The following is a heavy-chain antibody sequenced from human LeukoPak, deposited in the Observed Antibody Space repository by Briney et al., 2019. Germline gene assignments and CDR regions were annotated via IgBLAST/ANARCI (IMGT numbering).Heavy chain of an antibody. J-gene: IGHJ4*02. CDR2: IDWDDDK. Sequence: SGPALVKPTQTLTLTCTFSGFSLSSSGMCVNWIRQPPGKALEWLARIDWDDDKYYSTSLKTRLNISKDTSKNQVVLTMTNMDPVDTATYYCARVVRYLDSSGYSYSFDYWGQGTLVTVSS. CDR3: ARVVRYLDSSGYSYSFDY. V-gene: IGHV2-70*11. CDR1: GFSLSSSGMC. D-gene: IGHD3-22*01.